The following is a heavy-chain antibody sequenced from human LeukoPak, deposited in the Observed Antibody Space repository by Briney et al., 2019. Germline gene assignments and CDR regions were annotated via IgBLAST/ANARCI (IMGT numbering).Heavy chain of an antibody. Sequence: GGSLRLSCAASGFTFSSYAMSWVRQAPGKGLEWVSPISGSGYSTFYADSVKGRFTISRDNSKNTLYLQMNGLRAEDTAVYYCARGLQLLMYGMDVWGQGTTVTVSS. CDR1: GFTFSSYA. CDR3: ARGLQLLMYGMDV. J-gene: IGHJ6*02. V-gene: IGHV3-23*01. CDR2: ISGSGYST. D-gene: IGHD2-2*01.